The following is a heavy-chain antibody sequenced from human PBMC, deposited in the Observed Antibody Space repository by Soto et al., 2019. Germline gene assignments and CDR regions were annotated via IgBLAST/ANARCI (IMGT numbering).Heavy chain of an antibody. CDR3: AKNQVAGYYYYGMDV. D-gene: IGHD2-15*01. CDR2: ISGSGGST. Sequence: GGSLRLSCAASGFTFSSYAMSWVRQAPGKGLEWVSAISGSGGSTYYADSVKGRFTISRDNSKNTLYLQMNSLRAEDTAVYYCAKNQVAGYYYYGMDVWGQGTTVTVSS. J-gene: IGHJ6*02. V-gene: IGHV3-23*01. CDR1: GFTFSSYA.